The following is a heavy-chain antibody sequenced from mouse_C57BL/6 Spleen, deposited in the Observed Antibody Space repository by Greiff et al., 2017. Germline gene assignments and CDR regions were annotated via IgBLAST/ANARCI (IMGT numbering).Heavy chain of an antibody. D-gene: IGHD1-1*01. CDR2: IDPSDSYT. J-gene: IGHJ4*01. V-gene: IGHV1-59*01. CDR1: GYTFTSYW. Sequence: QVQLQQPGAELVRPGPSVKLSCKASGYTFTSYWMHWVKQRPGQGLEWIGVIDPSDSYTNYNQKFKGKATLTVDTSSSTAYMQLSSLTSEDSAVYYCARSGDTTVVPYAMDYWGQGTSVTVSS. CDR3: ARSGDTTVVPYAMDY.